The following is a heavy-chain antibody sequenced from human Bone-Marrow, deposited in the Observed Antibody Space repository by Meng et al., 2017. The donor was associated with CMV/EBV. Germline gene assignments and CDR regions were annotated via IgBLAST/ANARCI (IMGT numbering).Heavy chain of an antibody. D-gene: IGHD2-8*01. Sequence: VSCKASGYTFTSYYMHWVRQAPGQGLEWMGIINPSAGSTSYAQKFQGRVTMTRDTSTSTVYMELSSLRSEDTAVYYCAGAGTSGCDYWGQGTLVTVSS. J-gene: IGHJ4*02. CDR2: INPSAGST. V-gene: IGHV1-46*01. CDR3: AGAGTSGCDY. CDR1: GYTFTSYY.